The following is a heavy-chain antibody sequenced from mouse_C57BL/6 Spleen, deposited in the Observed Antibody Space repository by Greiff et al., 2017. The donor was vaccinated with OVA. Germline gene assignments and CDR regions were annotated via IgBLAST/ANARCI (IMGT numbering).Heavy chain of an antibody. Sequence: VQLKESVAELVRPGASVKLSCTASGFNIKNTYMHWVKQRPEQGLEWIGRIDPANGNTKYAPKFQGKATITADTSSNTAYLQLSSLTSEDTAIYYCARDYGSSYYAMDYWGQGTSVTVSS. V-gene: IGHV14-3*01. CDR3: ARDYGSSYYAMDY. J-gene: IGHJ4*01. CDR1: GFNIKNTY. D-gene: IGHD1-1*01. CDR2: IDPANGNT.